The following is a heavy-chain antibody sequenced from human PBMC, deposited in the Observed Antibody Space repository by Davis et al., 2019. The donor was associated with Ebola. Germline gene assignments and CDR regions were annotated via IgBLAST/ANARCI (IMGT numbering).Heavy chain of an antibody. CDR1: GFTFSSYA. V-gene: IGHV3-7*01. CDR3: ASHDYGDYAGPDY. D-gene: IGHD4-17*01. CDR2: IKQDGSEK. J-gene: IGHJ4*02. Sequence: GASLKISCAASGFTFSSYAMNSVRQAPGKGLEWVANIKQDGSEKYYVDSVKGRFTISRDNAKNSVFLQMNSLRAEDTAVYYCASHDYGDYAGPDYWGQGTLVTVSS.